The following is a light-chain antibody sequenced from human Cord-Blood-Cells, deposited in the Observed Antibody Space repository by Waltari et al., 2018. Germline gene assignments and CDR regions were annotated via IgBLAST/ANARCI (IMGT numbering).Light chain of an antibody. J-gene: IGKJ2*03. V-gene: IGKV1-33*01. Sequence: DIQMTQSPSSLSASVGDRVTITCQASQDISNYLNWYQQKPGKAPKLLIYDASNLETGVPSRFSGSGSGTDFTFTSSSLQPEDIATYYCQQYDNLPYSFGQGTKLENK. CDR3: QQYDNLPYS. CDR1: QDISNY. CDR2: DAS.